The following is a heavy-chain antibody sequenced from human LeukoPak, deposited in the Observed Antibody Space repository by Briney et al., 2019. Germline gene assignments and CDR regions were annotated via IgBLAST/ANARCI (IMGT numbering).Heavy chain of an antibody. CDR2: ISGSGGST. Sequence: GGSLRLSCAASGFTFSSYAMSWVRQAPGKGLEWVSAISGSGGSTYYADSVKGRFTISRDNSKNTLYLQMNSLRAEDTAVYYCATGTQWLVSPSRGYYYYGMDVWGQGTTVTVSS. CDR1: GFTFSSYA. CDR3: ATGTQWLVSPSRGYYYYGMDV. D-gene: IGHD6-19*01. V-gene: IGHV3-23*01. J-gene: IGHJ6*02.